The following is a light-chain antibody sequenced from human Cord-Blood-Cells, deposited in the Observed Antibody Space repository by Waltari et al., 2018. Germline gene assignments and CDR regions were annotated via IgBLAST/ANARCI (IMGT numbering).Light chain of an antibody. Sequence: QTVVTQEPSSSVSPGGTVTLTCGLSSGSVSTSYHPSWYQQTPGQAPRTLIYSTMTRSSGVPDRFSGSILGNKAALTITGAHADDESDYYCVLYMGSGISVFGGGTKLTVL. CDR1: SGSVSTSYH. CDR2: STM. J-gene: IGLJ3*02. CDR3: VLYMGSGISV. V-gene: IGLV8-61*01.